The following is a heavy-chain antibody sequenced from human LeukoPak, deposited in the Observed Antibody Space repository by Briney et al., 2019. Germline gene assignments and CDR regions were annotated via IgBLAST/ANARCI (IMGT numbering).Heavy chain of an antibody. CDR1: GFTFSDYY. V-gene: IGHV3-11*04. J-gene: IGHJ4*02. CDR3: ARADAPFGIQLWPFDY. Sequence: GGSLRLSCLASGFTFSDYYMSWVRQAPGKGLEWISYMSSRGYPTYYAESVKGRFTISRDNAKNTLYLQMNSLRAEDTAVYYCARADAPFGIQLWPFDYWGQGTLVTASS. D-gene: IGHD5-18*01. CDR2: MSSRGYPT.